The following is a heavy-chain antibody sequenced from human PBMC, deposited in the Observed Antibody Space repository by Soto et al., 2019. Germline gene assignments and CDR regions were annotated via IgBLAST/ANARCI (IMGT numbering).Heavy chain of an antibody. V-gene: IGHV3-23*01. D-gene: IGHD3-22*01. CDR1: GFTFSTYA. CDR3: AKDLYDTLGMAFDI. CDR2: ISGSGGST. J-gene: IGHJ3*02. Sequence: GGSLRLSCAASGFTFSTYAMNWVRQAPGKGLEWVSAISGSGGSTYYADSVKGCLTISIDNSKNTLYLQMNSLRAEDTAVYYCAKDLYDTLGMAFDIWGQGTMVTVSS.